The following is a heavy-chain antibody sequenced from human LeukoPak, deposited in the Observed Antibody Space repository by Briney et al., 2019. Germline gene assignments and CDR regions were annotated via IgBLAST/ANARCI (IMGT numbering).Heavy chain of an antibody. CDR3: ARVPYCSSTSCSSWDYYYGMDV. V-gene: IGHV4-4*07. J-gene: IGHJ6*02. CDR1: GGSISSYY. D-gene: IGHD2-2*01. Sequence: SETLSLTCTVSGGSISSYYWSWIRQPAGKGLEWIGRIYTSGSTNYNPSLKSRVTMSVDTSKNQFSLKLSSVTAADTAVYYCARVPYCSSTSCSSWDYYYGMDVWGQGTTVTVSS. CDR2: IYTSGST.